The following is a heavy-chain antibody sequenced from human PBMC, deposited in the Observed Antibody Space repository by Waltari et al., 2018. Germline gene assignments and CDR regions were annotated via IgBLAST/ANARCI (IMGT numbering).Heavy chain of an antibody. CDR1: GGSISSSSYY. CDR2: IYYSGNT. Sequence: QLQLQESGPGLVKPSETLSLTCTVSGGSISSSSYYWGWIRQPPGKGLEWIGSIYYSGNTYYNPSLKSRVTISVETSKNQFSLKLSSVTAADTAVYYCARHSGYDLEGWFDPWGQGTLVTVSS. CDR3: ARHSGYDLEGWFDP. D-gene: IGHD5-12*01. V-gene: IGHV4-39*01. J-gene: IGHJ5*02.